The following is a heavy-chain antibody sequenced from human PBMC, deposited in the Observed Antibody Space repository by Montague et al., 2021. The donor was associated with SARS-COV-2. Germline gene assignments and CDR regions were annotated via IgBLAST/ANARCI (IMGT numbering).Heavy chain of an antibody. CDR3: ARHITGSGNAFDI. J-gene: IGHJ3*02. D-gene: IGHD3-10*01. CDR2: ISYSGST. CDR1: GGSISSTSYY. V-gene: IGHV4-39*01. Sequence: SETLSLTCTVSGGSISSTSYYWGWIRQPPGKELEWIGSISYSGSTYYKSSLKSRVTISVDTSKNQFSLRLSSVTAADTAVYYCARHITGSGNAFDIWGQGTMVTVSS.